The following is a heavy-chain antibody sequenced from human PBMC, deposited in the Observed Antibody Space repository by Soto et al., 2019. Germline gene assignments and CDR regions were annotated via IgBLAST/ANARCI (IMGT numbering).Heavy chain of an antibody. D-gene: IGHD2-2*01. CDR1: GYTLTELS. CDR2: FDPEDGET. Sequence: AASVKVSCKVSGYTLTELSMHWVRQAPGKGLEWMGGFDPEDGETIYAQKFQGRVTMTEDTSTDTAYMELSSLRSEDTAVYYCATRVVVVEAAWFDPWGQGTLVTVSS. CDR3: ATRVVVVEAAWFDP. V-gene: IGHV1-24*01. J-gene: IGHJ5*02.